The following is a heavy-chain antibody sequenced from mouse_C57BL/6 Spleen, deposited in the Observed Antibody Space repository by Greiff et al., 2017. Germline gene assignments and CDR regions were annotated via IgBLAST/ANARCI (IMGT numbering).Heavy chain of an antibody. V-gene: IGHV1-64*01. J-gene: IGHJ1*03. Sequence: QVQLQQPGAELVKPGASVKLSCKASGYTFTSYWMHWVKQRPGQGLEWIGMIHPNSGSTNYNEKFKSKATLTVDKSSSTAYMQLSSLTSEDSAVYYCARSPIYYGNYDWYFDVWGTGTTVTVSS. CDR1: GYTFTSYW. CDR2: IHPNSGST. D-gene: IGHD2-1*01. CDR3: ARSPIYYGNYDWYFDV.